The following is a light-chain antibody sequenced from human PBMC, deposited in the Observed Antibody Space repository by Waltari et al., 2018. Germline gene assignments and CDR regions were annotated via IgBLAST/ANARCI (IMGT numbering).Light chain of an antibody. CDR3: QQRSSWPLT. CDR2: HAS. Sequence: EIVFTQSPATLSLSPGDRATPSCRASQNVGGYLAWFQQKPGQAPRLLIYHASNRATGLPARFSGSGSGTDVTLTISSLEPEDFAIYYCQQRSSWPLTFGGGTKVEI. CDR1: QNVGGY. J-gene: IGKJ4*01. V-gene: IGKV3-11*01.